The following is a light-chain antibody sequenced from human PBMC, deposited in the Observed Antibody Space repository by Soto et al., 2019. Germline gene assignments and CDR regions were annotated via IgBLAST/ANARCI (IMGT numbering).Light chain of an antibody. CDR1: SSDIGGYNY. J-gene: IGLJ2*01. Sequence: QSALTQPASVSGSPGQSITISCTGTSSDIGGYNYVSWYQQHPGKAPKLLIYEVSNRPSGVSNRFSGSKSGNTASLTISGLQAEDEAHYYCSSYTSRSTLFGGGTKVTVL. CDR3: SSYTSRSTL. V-gene: IGLV2-14*01. CDR2: EVS.